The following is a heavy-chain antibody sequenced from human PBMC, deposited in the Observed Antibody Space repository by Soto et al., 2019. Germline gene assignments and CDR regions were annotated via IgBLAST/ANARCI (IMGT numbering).Heavy chain of an antibody. CDR3: ARDPPYSSGWYAGFDP. CDR1: GYTFTSYG. D-gene: IGHD6-19*01. J-gene: IGHJ5*02. CDR2: ISAYNGNT. Sequence: QVQLVQSGAEVKKPGASVKVSCKASGYTFTSYGISWVRQAPGQGLEWMGWISAYNGNTNYAQKRQGRVTMTTXTXTXXAYMELRSLRSDDTAVYYCARDPPYSSGWYAGFDPWGQGTLVTVSS. V-gene: IGHV1-18*01.